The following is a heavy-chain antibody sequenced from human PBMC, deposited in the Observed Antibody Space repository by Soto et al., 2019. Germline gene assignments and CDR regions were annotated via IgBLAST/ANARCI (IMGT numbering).Heavy chain of an antibody. CDR1: GYTFTSYG. CDR2: ISAYNGNT. Sequence: QVQLVQSGAEVKKPGASVKVSCKASGYTFTSYGISWARQALGQGLEWMGWISAYNGNTSNAQKLQGGVTMTTDTSTSTAYMELRSLRSDDTAVYYCARGGSSGWDYYYGMDVWGQGTTVTVSS. J-gene: IGHJ6*02. D-gene: IGHD6-19*01. CDR3: ARGGSSGWDYYYGMDV. V-gene: IGHV1-18*01.